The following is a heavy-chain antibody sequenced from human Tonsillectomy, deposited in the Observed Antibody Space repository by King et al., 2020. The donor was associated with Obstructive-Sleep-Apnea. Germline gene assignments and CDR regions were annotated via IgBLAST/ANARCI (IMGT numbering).Heavy chain of an antibody. CDR1: GFTFNSYA. CDR3: ARSSRGWYSDY. J-gene: IGHJ4*02. CDR2: ITSSSGTI. V-gene: IGHV3-48*04. D-gene: IGHD6-19*01. Sequence: VQLVESGGGLVQPGGSLRLSCAASGFTFNSYAMNWVRQAPGKGLEWVSYITSSSGTIYYVDSVKGRFTISRDNAKNSLYLQMNSLRAEDTAGYYCARSSRGWYSDYWGQGTLVTVSS.